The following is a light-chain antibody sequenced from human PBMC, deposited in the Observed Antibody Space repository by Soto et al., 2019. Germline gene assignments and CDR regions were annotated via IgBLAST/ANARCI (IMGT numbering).Light chain of an antibody. Sequence: EIGMTQSPATLSVSPGERATLSCRASQSVSSNLAWYQQKPGQAPRLLIYGASTRATGIPARFSGSGSGTEFTLTISSLQSEDFAVYYCQPYNNWPRTFGQGTKVDSK. CDR1: QSVSSN. CDR3: QPYNNWPRT. CDR2: GAS. J-gene: IGKJ1*01. V-gene: IGKV3-15*01.